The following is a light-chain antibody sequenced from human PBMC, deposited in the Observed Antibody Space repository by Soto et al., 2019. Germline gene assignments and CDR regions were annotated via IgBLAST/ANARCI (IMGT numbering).Light chain of an antibody. Sequence: QSALTQPASVSGSPGQSITISCTGTSSDVGGYNYVSWYQHHPGKAPKLIIFDVSNRPSGISNRFSGSKSGNTASLTISGLQAEDEADYYCCSYAGSYTLVFGGGTKLTVL. J-gene: IGLJ2*01. CDR1: SSDVGGYNY. CDR3: CSYAGSYTLV. V-gene: IGLV2-14*03. CDR2: DVS.